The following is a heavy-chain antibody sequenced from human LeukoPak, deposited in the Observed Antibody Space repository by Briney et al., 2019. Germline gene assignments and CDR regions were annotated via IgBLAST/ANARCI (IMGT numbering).Heavy chain of an antibody. D-gene: IGHD2-2*01. CDR2: ISGSGSST. V-gene: IGHV3-23*01. Sequence: GGSLRLSCAASGFTFSSYAMSWVRQAPGKGLEWVSSISGSGSSTYNADSVKGRFTISRDNSMNTLYLQMNSLRAEDTAVYYCAKGDSTSCCRGEVSWGQGTLVTVSS. CDR1: GFTFSSYA. J-gene: IGHJ5*02. CDR3: AKGDSTSCCRGEVS.